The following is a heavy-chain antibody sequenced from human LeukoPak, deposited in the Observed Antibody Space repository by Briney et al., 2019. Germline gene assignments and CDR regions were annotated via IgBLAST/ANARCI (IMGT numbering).Heavy chain of an antibody. D-gene: IGHD6-19*01. V-gene: IGHV4-59*01. CDR1: GGSISSDY. CDR2: IYYSGST. J-gene: IGHJ3*02. Sequence: PSETLSLTCTVSGGSISSDYWSRIRQPPGKGLEWIGYIYYSGSTNYNPSLKSRVTISVDTSKNQFSLKLSSVPAADTAVYYCARVLGGWYRDDAFDTWGQGTMVTVSS. CDR3: ARVLGGWYRDDAFDT.